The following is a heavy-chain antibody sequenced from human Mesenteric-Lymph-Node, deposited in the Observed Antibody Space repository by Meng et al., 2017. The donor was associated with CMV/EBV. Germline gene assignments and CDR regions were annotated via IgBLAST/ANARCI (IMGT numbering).Heavy chain of an antibody. Sequence: SVKVSCKASGGSFSTYTMNWVRRAPGQGLEWMGRIVTLLGITNYAQKFQDRVTITADRSTSTVYMELSSLRSDDTAIYYCATDRSVVVAAPDIWGQGTTVTVSS. J-gene: IGHJ6*02. D-gene: IGHD2-15*01. V-gene: IGHV1-69*04. CDR2: IVTLLGIT. CDR1: GGSFSTYT. CDR3: ATDRSVVVAAPDI.